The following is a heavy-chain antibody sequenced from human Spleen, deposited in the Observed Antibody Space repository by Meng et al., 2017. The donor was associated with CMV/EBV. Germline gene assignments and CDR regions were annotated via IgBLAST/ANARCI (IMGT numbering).Heavy chain of an antibody. CDR3: ARYNLMGSNYGGEESHDAFDI. J-gene: IGHJ3*02. D-gene: IGHD4-11*01. CDR1: GYY. V-gene: IGHV4-34*01. CDR2: INHSGST. Sequence: GYYWSWIRQPPGKGLEWIGEINHSGSTNYNPSLKSRVTISVDTSKNQFSLKLSSVTAADTAVYYCARYNLMGSNYGGEESHDAFDIWGQGTMVTVSS.